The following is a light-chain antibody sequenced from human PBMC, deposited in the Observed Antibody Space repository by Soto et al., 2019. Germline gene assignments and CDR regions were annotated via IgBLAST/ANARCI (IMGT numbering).Light chain of an antibody. Sequence: DIQIIQSPSTLSASVGDRVSITCRASQSISTHLSWYQQKPGKPPKLLMYAASSLPSWVPSRFTGSGSWTDCTLTLSSLQPEDFETDYCQQSYTYWWTFGQGTKVDIK. J-gene: IGKJ1*01. CDR2: AAS. V-gene: IGKV1-39*01. CDR1: QSISTH. CDR3: QQSYTYWWT.